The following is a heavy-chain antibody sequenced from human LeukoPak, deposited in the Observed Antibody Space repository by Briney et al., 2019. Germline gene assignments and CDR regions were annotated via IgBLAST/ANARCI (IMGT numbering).Heavy chain of an antibody. J-gene: IGHJ4*02. CDR3: ARDQEGFDY. V-gene: IGHV3-7*03. CDR2: IKYDGSEQ. CDR1: GFIFSSHW. Sequence: GGSLRLSCTSSGFIFSSHWMNWVRQAPGKGPEWVANIKYDGSEQYYVDSVKGRFSISRDNTKNLLYLQMNSLRVEDTAVYYCARDQEGFDYWGQGTLVTVSS.